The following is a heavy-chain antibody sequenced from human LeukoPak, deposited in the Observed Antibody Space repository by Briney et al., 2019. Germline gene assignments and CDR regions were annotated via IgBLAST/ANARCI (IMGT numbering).Heavy chain of an antibody. J-gene: IGHJ4*02. Sequence: GGSLRLSCAGSGFTFSSYSMNWVRQAPGKGLEWVAVISYDGSNKYYADSVKGRFTISRDNSKNTLYLQMNSLRAEDTAVYYCASSWAYFDSWGQGTLVTVSS. CDR1: GFTFSSYS. V-gene: IGHV3-30*03. D-gene: IGHD6-13*01. CDR3: ASSWAYFDS. CDR2: ISYDGSNK.